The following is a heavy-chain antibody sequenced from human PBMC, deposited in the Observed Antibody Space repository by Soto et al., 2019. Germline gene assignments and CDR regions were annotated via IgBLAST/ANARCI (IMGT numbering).Heavy chain of an antibody. D-gene: IGHD5-12*01. Sequence: QVTLKESGPVLVKPTETLTLTCTVSGFSLSRADVGVSWIRQPPGKALEWLAHIFSNDEKSYSTSLKSSLTISKDTSKSQLVLMMTNMDPVDTATYYCARISRYGYDFDYWGQGTLVTVSS. CDR2: IFSNDEK. CDR1: GFSLSRADVG. V-gene: IGHV2-26*02. CDR3: ARISRYGYDFDY. J-gene: IGHJ4*02.